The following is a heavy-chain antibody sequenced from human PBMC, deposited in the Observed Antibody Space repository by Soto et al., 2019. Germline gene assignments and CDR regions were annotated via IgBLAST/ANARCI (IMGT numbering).Heavy chain of an antibody. Sequence: SETLSLTCAVSGGSISSSNWWSWVRQPPGKGLEWIGEIYHSGSTNYNPSLKSRVTISVDKSKNQFSLKLSSVTAADTAVYYCARSAEVELWFGELLSPEYNWFDPWGQGTRVTVS. CDR1: GGSISSSNW. CDR3: ARSAEVELWFGELLSPEYNWFDP. CDR2: IYHSGST. V-gene: IGHV4-4*02. J-gene: IGHJ5*02. D-gene: IGHD3-10*01.